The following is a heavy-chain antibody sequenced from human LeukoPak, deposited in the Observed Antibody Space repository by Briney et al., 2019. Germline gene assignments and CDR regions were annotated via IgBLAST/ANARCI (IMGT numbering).Heavy chain of an antibody. J-gene: IGHJ4*02. Sequence: HPGGSLRLSCAASGFTFSSYGMHWVRQAPGKGLEWVAVISYDGSNKYYADPVRGRFTISRDNSKNTLYLQMNSLRAEDTAVYYCAKDRHAYSSGWYYFDYWGQGTLVTVSS. CDR1: GFTFSSYG. CDR3: AKDRHAYSSGWYYFDY. V-gene: IGHV3-30*18. D-gene: IGHD6-19*01. CDR2: ISYDGSNK.